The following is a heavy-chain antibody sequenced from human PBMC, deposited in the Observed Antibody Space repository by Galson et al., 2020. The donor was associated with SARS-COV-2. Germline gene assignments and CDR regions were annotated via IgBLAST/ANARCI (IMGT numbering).Heavy chain of an antibody. Sequence: TGGSLRLSCAASGFTFSDYYMSWIRQAPGKGLEWVSYISSSGSTIYYADSVKGRFTISRDNAKNSLYLQMNSLRAEDTAVYYCARTQWLGNYFDYWGQGTLVTVSS. J-gene: IGHJ4*02. V-gene: IGHV3-11*01. D-gene: IGHD6-19*01. CDR3: ARTQWLGNYFDY. CDR2: ISSSGSTI. CDR1: GFTFSDYY.